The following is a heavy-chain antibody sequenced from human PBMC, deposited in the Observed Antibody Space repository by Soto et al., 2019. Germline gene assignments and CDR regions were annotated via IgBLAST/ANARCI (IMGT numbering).Heavy chain of an antibody. J-gene: IGHJ4*02. Sequence: GASVKVSCKASGGTFSSYAISWVRQAPGQGLEWMGGIIPIFGTANYAQKFQGRVTITADESTSTAYMELSSLRSEDTAVYYCARDSSVRSSSWYSPYYFDYWGQGTLVTVSS. D-gene: IGHD6-13*01. V-gene: IGHV1-69*13. CDR1: GGTFSSYA. CDR3: ARDSSVRSSSWYSPYYFDY. CDR2: IIPIFGTA.